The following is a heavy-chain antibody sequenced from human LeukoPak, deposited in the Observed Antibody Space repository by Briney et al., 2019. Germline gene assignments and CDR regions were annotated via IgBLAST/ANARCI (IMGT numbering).Heavy chain of an antibody. J-gene: IGHJ4*02. CDR1: GASITNYY. CDR3: ARTQYYGSGTWYFDD. CDR2: VYTSGSP. D-gene: IGHD3-10*01. Sequence: SETQSLTRTVSGASITNYYWSWTRQPAGKALEWIGRVYTSGSPNCNPALKSRVTMSVDTSKNQVSLKLSSVTAADTAVYYCARTQYYGSGTWYFDDWGQGTLVTVSS. V-gene: IGHV4-4*07.